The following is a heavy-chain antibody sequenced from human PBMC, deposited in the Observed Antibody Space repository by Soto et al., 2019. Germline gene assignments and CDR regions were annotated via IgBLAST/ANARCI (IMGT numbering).Heavy chain of an antibody. J-gene: IGHJ5*02. CDR3: AKETYGDCVCYFDP. D-gene: IGHD4-17*01. Sequence: PGGSMRLSCAASGFTFSDYYMSWIRQAPGKGLEWVSYISSSGSTIYYADSVKGRFTISRDNTKNSLYLQMNSLRAEDTAVYYWAKETYGDCVCYFDPWGQGNLSTDSS. CDR2: ISSSGSTI. V-gene: IGHV3-11*01. CDR1: GFTFSDYY.